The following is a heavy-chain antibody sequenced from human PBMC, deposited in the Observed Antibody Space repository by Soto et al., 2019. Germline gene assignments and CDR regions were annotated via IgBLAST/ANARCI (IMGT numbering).Heavy chain of an antibody. CDR1: GYTFTSYD. V-gene: IGHV1-8*01. J-gene: IGHJ5*02. D-gene: IGHD6-19*01. Sequence: QVQLVQSGAEVKKPGASVKVSCKASGYTFTSYDIYWVRQATGQGLEWMGCMNPNSGNTGYAQKFQGRVTMTRNTSISTAYMELSSLRSEDTAVYYCARGLEYSSGWYRGNWFDPWGQGTLITVSS. CDR2: MNPNSGNT. CDR3: ARGLEYSSGWYRGNWFDP.